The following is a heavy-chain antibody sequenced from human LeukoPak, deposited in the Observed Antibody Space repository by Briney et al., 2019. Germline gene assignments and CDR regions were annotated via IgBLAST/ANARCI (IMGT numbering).Heavy chain of an antibody. D-gene: IGHD2-15*01. CDR2: INPNSGDT. CDR1: GYTFTGYY. J-gene: IGHJ6*03. CDR3: ARDAVAATPGFLYYYYYMDV. V-gene: IGHV1-2*06. Sequence: ASVKVSCKASGYTFTGYYMHWVRQAPGQGLEWMGRINPNSGDTNYAQKFQGRVTMTRDTSISTAYMGLSRLRSDDTAVYYCARDAVAATPGFLYYYYYMDVWGKGTTVTVSS.